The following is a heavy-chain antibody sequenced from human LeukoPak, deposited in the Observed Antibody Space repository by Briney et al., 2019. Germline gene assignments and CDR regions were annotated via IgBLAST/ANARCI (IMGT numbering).Heavy chain of an antibody. CDR3: AREGYYGSGSPPSLYFDY. J-gene: IGHJ4*02. D-gene: IGHD3-10*01. CDR1: GFTFSSYS. V-gene: IGHV3-21*01. Sequence: GGSLRLSCAASGFTFSSYSMNWVRQAPGKGLEWVSSISSSSTYIYHADSVKGRFTIFRDNAKNSLYLQMNSLRPEDTAIYYCAREGYYGSGSPPSLYFDYWGQGTLVTVSS. CDR2: ISSSSTYI.